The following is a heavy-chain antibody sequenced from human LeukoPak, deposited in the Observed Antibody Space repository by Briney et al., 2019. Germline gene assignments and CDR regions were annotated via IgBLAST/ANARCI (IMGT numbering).Heavy chain of an antibody. V-gene: IGHV3-74*01. CDR2: INTDGRTI. D-gene: IGHD4-11*01. CDR3: VRSAFLTTEFYFDY. CDR1: GFTFSRYW. J-gene: IGHJ4*01. Sequence: GGSLRLSCAPSGFTFSRYWMHWVRQAPGKGLVWVSRINTDGRTITYADSVKGRFTISRDNAKNTLYLQMNSLRAEDTAVYYCVRSAFLTTEFYFDYWGHGTLVTVSS.